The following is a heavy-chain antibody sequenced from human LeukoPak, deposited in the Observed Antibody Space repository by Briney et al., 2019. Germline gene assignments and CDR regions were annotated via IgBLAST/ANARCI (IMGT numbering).Heavy chain of an antibody. CDR3: ARVTLSEIVVFDI. D-gene: IGHD2-15*01. CDR1: GYTFTSYA. Sequence: GASVKVSCKASGYTFTSYAMNWVRQAPGQGLEWMGWISSYNGNTNYAQKLQGRVTMTTETSTSTAYMELRSLRSDDTAVYYCARVTLSEIVVFDIWGQGTMVTVSS. J-gene: IGHJ3*02. CDR2: ISSYNGNT. V-gene: IGHV1-18*01.